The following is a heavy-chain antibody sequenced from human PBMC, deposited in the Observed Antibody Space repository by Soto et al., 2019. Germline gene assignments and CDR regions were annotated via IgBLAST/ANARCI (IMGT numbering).Heavy chain of an antibody. CDR3: AREDRYSGSYFDY. Sequence: QVQLVESGGGVVQPGRSLRLSCAASGFTFSSYAMHWVRQAPGKGLEWVAVISYDGSNKYYADSVKGRFTISRDNSKNTLYLQMNSLRAEDTAVYYCAREDRYSGSYFDYWGQGTLVTVSS. J-gene: IGHJ4*02. CDR2: ISYDGSNK. V-gene: IGHV3-30-3*01. D-gene: IGHD1-26*01. CDR1: GFTFSSYA.